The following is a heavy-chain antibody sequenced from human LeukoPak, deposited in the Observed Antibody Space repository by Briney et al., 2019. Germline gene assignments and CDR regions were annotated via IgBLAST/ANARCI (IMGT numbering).Heavy chain of an antibody. Sequence: GGSLRLSCAASGFTFSSYWMSWVRQAPGKGLEWVANIKEDGSETYYVDSVKGRFTISRDNAKNSLYLQMNSLRAEDTAVYYCARYCSGGSCFDYWGQGTLVTVSS. D-gene: IGHD2-15*01. CDR2: IKEDGSET. V-gene: IGHV3-7*01. CDR3: ARYCSGGSCFDY. J-gene: IGHJ4*02. CDR1: GFTFSSYW.